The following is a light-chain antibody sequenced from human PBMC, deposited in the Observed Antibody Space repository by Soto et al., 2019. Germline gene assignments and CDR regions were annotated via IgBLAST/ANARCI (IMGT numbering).Light chain of an antibody. J-gene: IGLJ1*01. CDR3: CSYACGYPYV. CDR2: EVV. CDR1: SSDVGGYNF. V-gene: IGLV2-11*01. Sequence: QSVLTQPGSVSGSPGQSVTISCTGTSSDVGGYNFVSWYQQHPGKAPKVMIYEVVKRPSGVPDRFSGSTSGVTASLTISGLQAEDEADYYCCSYACGYPYVVATGTKVT.